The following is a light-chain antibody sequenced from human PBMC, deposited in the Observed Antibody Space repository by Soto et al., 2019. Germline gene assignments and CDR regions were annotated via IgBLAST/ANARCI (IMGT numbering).Light chain of an antibody. CDR1: SSNIGAGYD. CDR2: GNS. V-gene: IGLV1-40*01. J-gene: IGLJ1*01. CDR3: QSSDSSLSVYYV. Sequence: QSVLTQPPSVSGAPGQRVTISCTGSSSNIGAGYDVHWYQQLPGTAPKLLIYGNSNRPSGVPDRFSGSKSGTSASLAITGLQAEDEADYSCQSSDSSLSVYYVFGTGTKLTVL.